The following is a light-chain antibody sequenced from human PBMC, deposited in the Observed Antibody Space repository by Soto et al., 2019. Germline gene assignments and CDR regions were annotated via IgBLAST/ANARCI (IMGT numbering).Light chain of an antibody. CDR2: EVT. Sequence: QSALTQPPSASGSPGQSVTISCTGTSSDVGGYDYVSWYQQHPGKAPKLMIYEVTKRPSRVPDRFSGSKSGNTASLTVSGLQAEDEADYYCSSYAGSNNFGYVFGTGTKLTVL. CDR1: SSDVGGYDY. CDR3: SSYAGSNNFGYV. J-gene: IGLJ1*01. V-gene: IGLV2-8*01.